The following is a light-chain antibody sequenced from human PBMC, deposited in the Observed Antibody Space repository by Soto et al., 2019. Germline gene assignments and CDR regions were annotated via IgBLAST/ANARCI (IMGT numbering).Light chain of an antibody. CDR1: QGIGGS. CDR3: QRYNNWPLT. V-gene: IGKV3-15*01. J-gene: IGKJ4*01. CDR2: DAS. Sequence: LTQSPSTLSVSPGEVVTLSFSASQGIGGSLAWYQHKPGQAPKLLIYDASAMASGVPSRFSGSGSGTEFTLTISSLQSEDFATYYCQRYNNWPLTFGGGTKVDIK.